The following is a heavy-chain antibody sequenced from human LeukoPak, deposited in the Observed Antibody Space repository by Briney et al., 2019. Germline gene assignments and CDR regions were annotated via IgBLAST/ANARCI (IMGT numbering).Heavy chain of an antibody. D-gene: IGHD2-2*01. CDR3: ARRQGCSSTSCPPYY. V-gene: IGHV5-51*01. CDR2: ICPGDSDT. CDR1: GYSFTTYW. Sequence: GESLKISCRGSGYSFTTYWIGWVRPMPGKGLEWVGIICPGDSDTRYSPSFQAQVTMSGDKSIDTAYQQWSSLKASDTAMYYCARRQGCSSTSCPPYYWGQGNLVTVSS. J-gene: IGHJ4*02.